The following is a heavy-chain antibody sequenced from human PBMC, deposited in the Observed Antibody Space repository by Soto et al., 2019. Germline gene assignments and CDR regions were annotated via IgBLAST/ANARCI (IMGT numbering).Heavy chain of an antibody. Sequence: GGSLRLSCAASGFTFSSYAMHWVRQAPGKGLEWVAVISYDGSNKYYADSVKGRFTISRDNSKNTLYLQMNSLRAEDTAVYFCVRDHAPGYCSGGSCYSGGDYWGQGTLVTVSS. CDR3: VRDHAPGYCSGGSCYSGGDY. J-gene: IGHJ4*02. D-gene: IGHD2-15*01. CDR2: ISYDGSNK. V-gene: IGHV3-30-3*01. CDR1: GFTFSSYA.